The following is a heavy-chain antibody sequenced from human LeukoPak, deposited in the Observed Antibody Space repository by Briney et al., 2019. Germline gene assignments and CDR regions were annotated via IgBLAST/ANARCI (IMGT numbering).Heavy chain of an antibody. CDR1: GFPLRSYS. CDR2: ISSSSYI. J-gene: IGHJ4*02. CDR3: ARAGYGDYSDY. Sequence: GGSLRLSCAASGFPLRSYSMNWGRQAPGKGLEWVSSISSSSYIYYADSVKGRFTISRDNAKNSLYLQMNSLRAEDTAVYYCARAGYGDYSDYWGQGTLVTVSS. V-gene: IGHV3-21*01. D-gene: IGHD4-17*01.